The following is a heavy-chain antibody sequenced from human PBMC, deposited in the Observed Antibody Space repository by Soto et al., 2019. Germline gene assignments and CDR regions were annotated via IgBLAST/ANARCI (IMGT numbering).Heavy chain of an antibody. CDR1: GYTFTSYG. V-gene: IGHV1-18*01. Sequence: QVQLVQSGAEVKKPGASVKVSCKASGYTFTSYGISWVRQAPGQGLEWLGWISAYNGNTNYAQKFQGRVPMTTDTSTSTAYMELRSRRSDDTAVHYCARGSVETARNYYGMDVWGQGTTVTVS. CDR3: ARGSVETARNYYGMDV. J-gene: IGHJ6*02. D-gene: IGHD2-21*02. CDR2: ISAYNGNT.